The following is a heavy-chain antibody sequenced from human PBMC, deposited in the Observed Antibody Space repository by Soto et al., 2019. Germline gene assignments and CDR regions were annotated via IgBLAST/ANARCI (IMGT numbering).Heavy chain of an antibody. V-gene: IGHV4-34*01. Sequence: QVQLQQWGAGLLKPSETLSLTCAVYGGSFSGYYWSWIRQPPGKGLEWIGEINHSGSTNYNPSLMILVTIAVETSKNQFSLKLSSVTAADTAVYYCARVGTVTTYYYYYFGMDVWGRGTTVTVSS. CDR2: INHSGST. D-gene: IGHD4-17*01. CDR3: ARVGTVTTYYYYYFGMDV. J-gene: IGHJ6*02. CDR1: GGSFSGYY.